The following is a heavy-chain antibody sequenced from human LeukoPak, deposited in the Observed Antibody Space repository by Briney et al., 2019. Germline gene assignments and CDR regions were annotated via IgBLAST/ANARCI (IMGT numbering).Heavy chain of an antibody. V-gene: IGHV1-2*02. Sequence: GASVKVSCKASGYTFTGYYMHWVRQAPGQGLEWMGWINPNSGGTNYAQKFQGRVTMTRDTSISTAYMELSRLRSDDTAVYYCARGRQPQQLVPPTDYWGQGTLVTVSS. D-gene: IGHD6-13*01. J-gene: IGHJ4*02. CDR2: INPNSGGT. CDR3: ARGRQPQQLVPPTDY. CDR1: GYTFTGYY.